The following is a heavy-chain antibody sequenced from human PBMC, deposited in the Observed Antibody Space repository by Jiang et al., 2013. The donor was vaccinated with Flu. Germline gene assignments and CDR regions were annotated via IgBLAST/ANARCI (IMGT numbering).Heavy chain of an antibody. CDR2: INPSGGST. CDR3: ARDDSGSQY. Sequence: SGAEVKKPGASVKVFCKASGYTFTNYYMHWVRQAPGQGLEWMGIINPSGGSTGYSQKFQDRVTMTRDTSTSTVYMELSSLRSEDTAVYYCARDDSGSQYWGQGTLVTV. D-gene: IGHD3-10*01. J-gene: IGHJ4*02. V-gene: IGHV1-46*01. CDR1: GYTFTNYY.